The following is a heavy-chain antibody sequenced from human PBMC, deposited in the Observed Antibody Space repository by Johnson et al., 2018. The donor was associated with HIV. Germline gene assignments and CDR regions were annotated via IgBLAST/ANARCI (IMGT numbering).Heavy chain of an antibody. V-gene: IGHV3-7*03. Sequence: VQLVESGGGVVQPGRSLRLSCAASGFTFSTYAIHWVRQAPGKGLEWVANIKQDGSEKYYVDSVKGRFTISRDNAKNSLYLQMNSLRAEDTAVYYCATFGGGSFHAFDIWGQGTMVTVSS. D-gene: IGHD1-26*01. CDR3: ATFGGGSFHAFDI. CDR1: GFTFSTYA. CDR2: IKQDGSEK. J-gene: IGHJ3*02.